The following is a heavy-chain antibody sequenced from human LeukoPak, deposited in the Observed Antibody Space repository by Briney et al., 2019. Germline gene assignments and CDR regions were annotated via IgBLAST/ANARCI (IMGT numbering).Heavy chain of an antibody. CDR2: ISAYNGNT. CDR3: ARDWFESDYYGSGSYGPVLY. Sequence: ASVKVSCKASGYTFTSYGISWVRQAPGQGLEWMGWISAYNGNTNYAQKLQGRVTMTTDTSTSTAYMELRSLRSDDTAAYYCARDWFESDYYGSGSYGPVLYWGQGTLVTVSS. J-gene: IGHJ4*02. D-gene: IGHD3-10*01. CDR1: GYTFTSYG. V-gene: IGHV1-18*01.